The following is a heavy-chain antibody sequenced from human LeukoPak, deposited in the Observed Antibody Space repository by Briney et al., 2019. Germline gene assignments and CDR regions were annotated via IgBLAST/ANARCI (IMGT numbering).Heavy chain of an antibody. V-gene: IGHV3-74*01. CDR2: INGDGSNV. Sequence: GGSLRLSCAASGFVFSDYYMHWVRQAPGKGLVWVSHINGDGSNVNYADSVKGRFTISRDNAKNTLYLQMNSLRVEDTALYYCGRGKSPAAVDDWGQGTLVTVSS. D-gene: IGHD2-2*01. J-gene: IGHJ4*02. CDR1: GFVFSDYY. CDR3: GRGKSPAAVDD.